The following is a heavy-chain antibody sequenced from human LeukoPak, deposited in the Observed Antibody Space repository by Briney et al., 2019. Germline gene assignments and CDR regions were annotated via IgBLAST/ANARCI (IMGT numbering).Heavy chain of an antibody. CDR3: ARHLADNWFDP. CDR2: IDPSDSYT. CDR1: GYSLTTYW. J-gene: IGHJ5*02. V-gene: IGHV5-10-1*01. Sequence: LGESLKISCKGSGYSLTTYWISWVRQMPGKGLEWMGRIDPSDSYTNYSPSFQGHVTISVDKSISTAYLQWSSLKASDTAMYYCARHLADNWFDPWGQGTLVTVSP.